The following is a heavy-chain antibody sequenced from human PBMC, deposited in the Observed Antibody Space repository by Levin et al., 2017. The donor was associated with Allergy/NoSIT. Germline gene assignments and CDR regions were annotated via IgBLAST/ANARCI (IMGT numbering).Heavy chain of an antibody. CDR2: IGTAGDT. J-gene: IGHJ4*02. Sequence: LSLTCAASGFTFSSYDMHWVRQATGKGLEWVSAIGTAGDTYYPGSVKGRFTISRENAKNSLYLQMNSLRAGDTAVYYCARGARTAMVFFDYWGQGTLVTVSS. CDR3: ARGARTAMVFFDY. V-gene: IGHV3-13*04. D-gene: IGHD5-18*01. CDR1: GFTFSSYD.